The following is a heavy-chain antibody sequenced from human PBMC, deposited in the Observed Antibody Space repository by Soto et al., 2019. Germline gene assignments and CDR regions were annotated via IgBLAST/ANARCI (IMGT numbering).Heavy chain of an antibody. CDR3: ARDRRAYNVSLSHYNHYYAMDF. J-gene: IGHJ6*02. V-gene: IGHV1-2*06. D-gene: IGHD2-21*01. CDR1: GYTFKDHY. Sequence: ASVKVSCKTSGYTFKDHYIYWVRQAPGRGLEWVARINPNDGDTTSAQKFRNRVAVTRDTSLGTAYLELTGLQSDDTAIYYCARDRRAYNVSLSHYNHYYAMDFWGQGTSVTVSS. CDR2: INPNDGDT.